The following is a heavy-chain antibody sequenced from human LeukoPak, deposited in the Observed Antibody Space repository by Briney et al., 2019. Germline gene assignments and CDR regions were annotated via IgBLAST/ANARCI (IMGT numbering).Heavy chain of an antibody. D-gene: IGHD1-26*01. CDR2: VYNSGTT. CDR1: GASIGTYY. CDR3: SRESGPFSPFGF. Sequence: PSETLSLTCTVSGASIGTYYWSWIRQPPGKGLDWIGFVYNSGTTNYNPSLTSRLTISVDTAKNQFSLKLNSVTAADTAVYYCSRESGPFSPFGFWGQGTLVSVHS. V-gene: IGHV4-59*01. J-gene: IGHJ4*02.